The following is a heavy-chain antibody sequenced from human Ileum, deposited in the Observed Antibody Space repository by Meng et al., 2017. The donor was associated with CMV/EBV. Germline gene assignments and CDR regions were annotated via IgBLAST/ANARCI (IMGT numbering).Heavy chain of an antibody. CDR1: GGSITPYY. Sequence: QVQLQESGPRLVKPSETLSLTCTVSGGSITPYYWSWIRQSPGKGLEHLGYINYSGNTNHNPYLGSRVTMSVDKSKIQFSLTLGSVTAADTAVYFCARRPPSSGLEDYWGQGTLVTVSS. J-gene: IGHJ4*02. D-gene: IGHD3-22*01. CDR2: INYSGNT. V-gene: IGHV4-59*08. CDR3: ARRPPSSGLEDY.